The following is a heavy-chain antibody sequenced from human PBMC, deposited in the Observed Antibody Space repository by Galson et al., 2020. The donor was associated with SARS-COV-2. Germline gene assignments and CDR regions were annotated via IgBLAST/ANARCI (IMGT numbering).Heavy chain of an antibody. V-gene: IGHV3-21*01. J-gene: IGHJ5*02. CDR1: GFTFSSYS. Sequence: NSGGSLRLSCAASGFTFSSYSMNWVRQAPGKGLEWVSSISSSSSYIYYADSVKGRFTISRDNPKNSLYLQMNSLRAEDTAVYYCARESGMDDYSNYVWFDPWGQGTLVTVSS. CDR3: ARESGMDDYSNYVWFDP. D-gene: IGHD4-4*01. CDR2: ISSSSSYI.